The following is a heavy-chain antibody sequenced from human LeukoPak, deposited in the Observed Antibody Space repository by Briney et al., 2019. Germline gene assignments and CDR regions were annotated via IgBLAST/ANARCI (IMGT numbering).Heavy chain of an antibody. CDR3: ARVQPTVTDYYFDY. CDR1: GGSISSYY. V-gene: IGHV4-59*08. D-gene: IGHD4-17*01. CDR2: IYYSGST. Sequence: PSETLSLTCTVSGGSISSYYWSWIRQPPGKGLEWIGYIYYSGSTNYNPSLKSRVTISVDTSKNQFSLKLSSVTAADTAVYYCARVQPTVTDYYFDYWGQGTLVTVSS. J-gene: IGHJ4*02.